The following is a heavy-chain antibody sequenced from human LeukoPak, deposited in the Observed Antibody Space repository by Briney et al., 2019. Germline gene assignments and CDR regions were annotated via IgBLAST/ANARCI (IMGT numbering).Heavy chain of an antibody. Sequence: GASVKVSCKVSGYTLTELSMHWVRQAPGQGLEWMGWINPNSGGTNYAQKFQGRVTMTRDTSISTAYMELSRLRSDDTAVYYCARERGYSYGYGGDWFDPWGQGTLVTVSS. CDR3: ARERGYSYGYGGDWFDP. CDR1: GYTLTELS. J-gene: IGHJ5*02. V-gene: IGHV1-2*02. D-gene: IGHD5-18*01. CDR2: INPNSGGT.